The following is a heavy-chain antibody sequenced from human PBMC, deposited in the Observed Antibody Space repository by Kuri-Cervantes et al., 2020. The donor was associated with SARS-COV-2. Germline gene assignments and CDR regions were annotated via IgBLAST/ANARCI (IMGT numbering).Heavy chain of an antibody. V-gene: IGHV3-23*01. J-gene: IGHJ6*03. CDR2: ISGSGGST. D-gene: IGHD4-11*01. CDR1: GFTFSSYT. Sequence: GESLKISCAASGFTFSSYTMSWVRQAPGKGLEWVSAISGSGGSTYYADSVKGRFTISRDNAKNSLYLQMNSLRAEDTAVYYCARDRRISYSNYWRDYYYYYMDVWGKGTTVTVSS. CDR3: ARDRRISYSNYWRDYYYYYMDV.